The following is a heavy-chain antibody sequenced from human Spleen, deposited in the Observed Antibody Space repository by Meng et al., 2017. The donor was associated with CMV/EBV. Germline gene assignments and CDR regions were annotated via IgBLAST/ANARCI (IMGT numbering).Heavy chain of an antibody. V-gene: IGHV3-74*03. J-gene: IGHJ5*02. CDR1: GFIFSDYW. Sequence: SGFIFSDYWMHWVRQVPGKGLVWVSSIKSDGKSRTYADSVKGRFTISRDNAKNTLYLQMNSLRAEDTAVYYCVRDVFDNNYRNWVDPWGQGALVTVSS. CDR2: IKSDGKSR. D-gene: IGHD4-11*01. CDR3: VRDVFDNNYRNWVDP.